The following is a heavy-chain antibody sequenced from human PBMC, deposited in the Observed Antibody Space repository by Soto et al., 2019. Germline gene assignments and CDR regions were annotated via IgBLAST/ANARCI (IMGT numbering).Heavy chain of an antibody. V-gene: IGHV3-48*01. CDR2: ISSSSSVI. Sequence: PGGSLRLYCATSGFILSDCAMNWVRQAPGKGLEWVSYISSSSSVIDYADSVKGRFTVSRDNARNSLYLQMNSLRAEDTAVYYCARDLSWGSNWYYYMDVWGKGTTVTVSS. J-gene: IGHJ6*03. CDR1: GFILSDCA. CDR3: ARDLSWGSNWYYYMDV. D-gene: IGHD7-27*01.